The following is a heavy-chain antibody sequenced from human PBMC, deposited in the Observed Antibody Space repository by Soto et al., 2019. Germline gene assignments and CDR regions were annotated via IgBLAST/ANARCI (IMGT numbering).Heavy chain of an antibody. CDR1: GFTFSSYG. Sequence: QVQLVESGGGVVQPGRSLRLSCAASGFTFSSYGMHWVRQAPGKGLERVAVIWYDGSNKYYADSVKGRFTISRDNSKNTVYLKTNSLSPDDTAVYYCARDRPDILSDYYYYGMDVLGQGTTVTVSS. CDR3: ARDRPDILSDYYYYGMDV. D-gene: IGHD3-9*01. J-gene: IGHJ6*02. V-gene: IGHV3-33*01. CDR2: IWYDGSNK.